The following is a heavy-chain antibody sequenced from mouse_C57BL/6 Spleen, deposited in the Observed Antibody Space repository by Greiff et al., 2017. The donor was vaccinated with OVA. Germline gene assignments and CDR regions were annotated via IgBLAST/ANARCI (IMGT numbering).Heavy chain of an antibody. CDR2: INPNNGGT. V-gene: IGHV1-26*01. D-gene: IGHD4-1*01. CDR1: GYTFTDYY. CDR3: ARTLGRGDYFDY. J-gene: IGHJ2*01. Sequence: EVQLQQSGPELVKPGASVTISCKASGYTFTDYYMNWVKQSHGKSLEWIGDINPNNGGTSYNQKFKGKATLTADKSSSTAYMELRSLTSEDSAVYYCARTLGRGDYFDYWGQGTTLTVSS.